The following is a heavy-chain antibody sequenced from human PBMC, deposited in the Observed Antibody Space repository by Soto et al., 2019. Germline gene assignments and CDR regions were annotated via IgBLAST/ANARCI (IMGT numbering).Heavy chain of an antibody. CDR2: ISWDGGST. D-gene: IGHD5-12*01. V-gene: IGHV3-43*01. CDR1: GFTFDDYT. CDR3: AKDHLRADGYNDISFDY. Sequence: EVQLVESGGVVVQPGGSLRLSCAASGFTFDDYTMHWVRQAPGKGLEWVSLISWDGGSTYYADSVKGRFTISRDNSKNSLYLQMNSLRTEDTALYYCAKDHLRADGYNDISFDYWGQGTLVTVSS. J-gene: IGHJ4*02.